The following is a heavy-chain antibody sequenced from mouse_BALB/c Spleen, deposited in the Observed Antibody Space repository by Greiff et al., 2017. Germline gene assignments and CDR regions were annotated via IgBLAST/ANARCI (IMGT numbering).Heavy chain of an antibody. CDR1: GYTFTSYW. CDR3: ARVRLLYWYFDV. V-gene: IGHV1-87*01. D-gene: IGHD1-2*01. Sequence: VKLMESGAELARPGASVKLSCKASGYTFTSYWMQWVKQRPGQGLEWIGAIYPGDGDTRYTQKFKGKATLTADKSSSTAYMQLSSLASEDSAVYYCARVRLLYWYFDVWGAGTTVTVSS. CDR2: IYPGDGDT. J-gene: IGHJ1*01.